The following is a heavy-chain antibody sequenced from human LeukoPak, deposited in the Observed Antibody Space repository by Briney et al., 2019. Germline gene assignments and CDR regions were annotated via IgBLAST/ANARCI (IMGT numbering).Heavy chain of an antibody. CDR1: GFTFSSYA. D-gene: IGHD3-16*01. J-gene: IGHJ4*02. V-gene: IGHV3-30*04. Sequence: GGSLRLSCAASGFTFSSYAMNWVRQAPGKGLEWVAVISYDGSDKYYADSVQGRFIISRDNSENTLNLQMNSLRTEDTAVYYCARGALEGGFDYWGQGTLVTVSS. CDR2: ISYDGSDK. CDR3: ARGALEGGFDY.